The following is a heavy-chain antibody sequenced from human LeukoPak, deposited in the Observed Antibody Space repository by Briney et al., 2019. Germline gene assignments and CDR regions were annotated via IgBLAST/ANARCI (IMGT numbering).Heavy chain of an antibody. CDR1: GYTFTSYG. D-gene: IGHD6-13*01. CDR2: ISAYNGNT. J-gene: IGHJ5*02. V-gene: IGHV1-18*01. Sequence: ASVKVSCKASGYTFTSYGISWVRQAPGQGLEWMGWISAYNGNTNYAQKLQGRVTMTTDTSTSTAYMELRSLRSDDTAVYYCARSLNSSWYFWFDPWGQGTLVTVSS. CDR3: ARSLNSSWYFWFDP.